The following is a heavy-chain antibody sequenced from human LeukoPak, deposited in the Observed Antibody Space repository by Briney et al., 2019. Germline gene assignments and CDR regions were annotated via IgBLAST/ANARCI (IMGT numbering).Heavy chain of an antibody. CDR1: GGSFSGYY. CDR3: ARAGYSGYGAFGY. Sequence: SETLSLTCAVYGGSFSGYYWSWIRQPPGKGLEWIGEINHSGSTNYNPSLKSRVTISVDTSKNQFSLKLSSVTAADTAVYYCARAGYSGYGAFGYWGQGTLVTVSS. V-gene: IGHV4-34*01. CDR2: INHSGST. D-gene: IGHD5-12*01. J-gene: IGHJ4*02.